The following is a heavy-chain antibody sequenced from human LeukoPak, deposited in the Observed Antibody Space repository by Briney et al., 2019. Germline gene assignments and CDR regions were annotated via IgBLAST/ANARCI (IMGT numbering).Heavy chain of an antibody. D-gene: IGHD1-26*01. CDR2: ISGSGGST. J-gene: IGHJ6*03. V-gene: IGHV3-23*01. CDR1: GFTFSTYA. CDR3: AKSGAGYYYMDV. Sequence: GRSLRLSCAASGFTFSTYAMRWVRQAPGKGLEWVSGISGSGGSTYYADSVKGRFTISRDSSKNTVYLQMNSLRVEDTAVYYCAKSGAGYYYMDVWGKGTTVTVSS.